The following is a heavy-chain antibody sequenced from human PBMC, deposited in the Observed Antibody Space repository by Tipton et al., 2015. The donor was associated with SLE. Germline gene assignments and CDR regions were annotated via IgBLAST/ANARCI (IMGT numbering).Heavy chain of an antibody. CDR1: GFTFSSYA. Sequence: SLRLSCAASGFTFSSYAMHWVRQAPGKGLEWVAVISYDGSNKYYADSVKGRFTISRDNAKNFLYLQMNSLRADDTALYYCAKASAVLRYYYYYDMDVWGQGTTVTVSS. CDR3: AKASAVLRYYYYYDMDV. J-gene: IGHJ6*02. D-gene: IGHD4/OR15-4a*01. CDR2: ISYDGSNK. V-gene: IGHV3-30*04.